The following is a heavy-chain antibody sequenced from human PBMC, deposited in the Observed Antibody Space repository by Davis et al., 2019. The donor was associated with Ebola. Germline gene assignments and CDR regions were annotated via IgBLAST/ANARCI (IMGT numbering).Heavy chain of an antibody. CDR2: ISYDGSNK. D-gene: IGHD3-22*01. V-gene: IGHV3-30-3*01. J-gene: IGHJ6*02. CDR1: GFTFSSYA. Sequence: PGGSLRLSCAASGFTFSSYAMHWVRQAPGKGLEWVAVISYDGSNKYYADSVKGRFTISRDNSKNTLYLQMNSLRAEDTAVYYCAREMIVVVITRCGMDVWGQGTTVTVSS. CDR3: AREMIVVVITRCGMDV.